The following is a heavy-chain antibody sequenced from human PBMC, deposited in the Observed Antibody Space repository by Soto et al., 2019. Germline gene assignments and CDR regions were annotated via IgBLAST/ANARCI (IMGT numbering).Heavy chain of an antibody. CDR1: GVSISGSY. J-gene: IGHJ4*02. Sequence: SETLSLTCSFSGVSISGSYWSWIRHSPGKGLEWLGYVYYTGSTNYSPSLRSRVSISVDTSKNEFSLRLSSVTAADTAVYFCARSVAVPGAHIEYWGQGTQVTVSS. CDR2: VYYTGST. V-gene: IGHV4-59*01. D-gene: IGHD6-19*01. CDR3: ARSVAVPGAHIEY.